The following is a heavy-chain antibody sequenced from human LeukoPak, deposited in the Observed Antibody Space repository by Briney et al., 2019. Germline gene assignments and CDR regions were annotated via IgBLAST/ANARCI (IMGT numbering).Heavy chain of an antibody. Sequence: GGSLRLSCAASGFTFSSYGIHWVRQAPAKGLEWLGVVSSDGNNKYYPDSVKGRFTISRDNSKNTLYLQMNSLRAEDTAVYYCAKEGYYGSGSFPDYWGRGTLVTVSS. J-gene: IGHJ4*02. CDR2: VSSDGNNK. CDR1: GFTFSSYG. CDR3: AKEGYYGSGSFPDY. D-gene: IGHD3-10*01. V-gene: IGHV3-30*18.